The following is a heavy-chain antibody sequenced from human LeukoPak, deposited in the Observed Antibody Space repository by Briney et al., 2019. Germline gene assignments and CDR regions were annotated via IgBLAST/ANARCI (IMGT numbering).Heavy chain of an antibody. J-gene: IGHJ4*02. CDR3: ARDGSHGDYGLY. CDR2: INPNSGGT. CDR1: GYTFTGYY. Sequence: ASVKVSCKASGYTFTGYYMHWVRQAPGQGLKWVGWINPNSGGTNYAQKFQGRVTMTRDTSISTAYMELSRLRSDDTAVYYCARDGSHGDYGLYWGQGTLVTVSS. V-gene: IGHV1-2*02. D-gene: IGHD4-17*01.